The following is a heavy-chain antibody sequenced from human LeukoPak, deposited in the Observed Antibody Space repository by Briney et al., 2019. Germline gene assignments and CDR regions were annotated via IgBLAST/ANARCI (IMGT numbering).Heavy chain of an antibody. V-gene: IGHV4-39*01. D-gene: IGHD4-17*01. CDR3: ARAPRVTTFDY. CDR1: GGSISSSSYY. J-gene: IGHJ4*02. Sequence: SETLSLTCTVSGGSISSSSYYWGWIRQSPGKGLEWIGSIYYSGSTYYNPSLKSRVTISVDTSKNQFSLKLSSVTAADTAVYYCARAPRVTTFDYWGQGTLVTASS. CDR2: IYYSGST.